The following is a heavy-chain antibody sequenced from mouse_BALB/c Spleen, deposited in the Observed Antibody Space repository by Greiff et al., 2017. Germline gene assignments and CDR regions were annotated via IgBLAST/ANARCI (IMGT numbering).Heavy chain of an antibody. V-gene: IGHV1-7*01. CDR1: GYTFTSYW. Sequence: QVHVKQSGAELAKPGASVKMSCKASGYTFTSYWMHWVKQRPGQGLEWIGYINPSTGYTEYNQKFKDKATLTADKSSSTAYMQLSSLTSEDSAVYYCARYYGSSSWFAYWGQGTLVTVSA. CDR2: INPSTGYT. J-gene: IGHJ3*01. D-gene: IGHD1-1*01. CDR3: ARYYGSSSWFAY.